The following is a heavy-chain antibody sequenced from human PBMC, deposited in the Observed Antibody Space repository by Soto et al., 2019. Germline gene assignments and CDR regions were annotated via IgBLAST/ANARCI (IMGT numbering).Heavy chain of an antibody. D-gene: IGHD2-8*01. CDR1: GFSLSTYGMA. J-gene: IGHJ5*02. V-gene: IGHV2-5*02. CDR2: AYWDDAK. CDR3: AHRRKVDGVWYTFDH. Sequence: QITLKESGPTLVKPTQTLTLTCTFSGFSLSTYGMAVGWIRQSPGKALEWLALAYWDDAKHYSPSLQSRLTITKYASKNQVVLTLTNMYPVDTATYYCAHRRKVDGVWYTFDHWGQGTVVTVSS.